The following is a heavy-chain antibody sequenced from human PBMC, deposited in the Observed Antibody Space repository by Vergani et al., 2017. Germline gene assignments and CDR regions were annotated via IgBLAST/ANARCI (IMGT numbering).Heavy chain of an antibody. D-gene: IGHD2-2*01. V-gene: IGHV5-51*03. CDR1: GYSFTRYW. Sequence: EVQLVQSGAEVKKPGESLKISCKGSGYSFTRYWIGWVRQMPGKGLEWMGIIYPGDSDTRYSPSFQGQVTISADKSISTAYLQWSSLKASDTAMYYCARRYCSSTSCYGSTRWFDPWGQGTLVTVSS. CDR3: ARRYCSSTSCYGSTRWFDP. J-gene: IGHJ5*02. CDR2: IYPGDSDT.